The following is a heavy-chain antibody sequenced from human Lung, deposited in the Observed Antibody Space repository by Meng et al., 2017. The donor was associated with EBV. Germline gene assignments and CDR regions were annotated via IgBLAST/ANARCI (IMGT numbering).Heavy chain of an antibody. D-gene: IGHD6-19*01. V-gene: IGHV4-34*01. CDR3: ARLYRGGWYL. J-gene: IGHJ4*02. CDR2: LNRSGST. CDR1: CGSFVCFH. Sequence: HSAPLALHCSFFCGSFVCFHLSWIRHPPGKGLEWIGELNRSGSTNYNPSLKSRLTVSMDTSKNQFSLKLSSVTAADTAVYYCARLYRGGWYLWGRGTLVTASS.